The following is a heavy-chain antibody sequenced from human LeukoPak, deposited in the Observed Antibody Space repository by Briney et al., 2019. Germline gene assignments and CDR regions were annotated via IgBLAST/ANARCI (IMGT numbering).Heavy chain of an antibody. D-gene: IGHD3-3*01. J-gene: IGHJ4*02. CDR2: INHSGST. CDR3: ARLTIFGVVIARFDY. V-gene: IGHV4-34*01. CDR1: GGSSSGYY. Sequence: SETLSLTCAVYGGSSSGYYWSWIRQPPGKGLEWIGEINHSGSTNYNPSLKSRVTISVDTSKNQFSLKLSSVTAADTAVYYCARLTIFGVVIARFDYWGQGTLVTVSS.